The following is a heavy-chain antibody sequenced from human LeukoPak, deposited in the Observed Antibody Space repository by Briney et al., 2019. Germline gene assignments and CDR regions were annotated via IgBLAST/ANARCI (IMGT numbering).Heavy chain of an antibody. CDR1: GGSISSSSYY. Sequence: SETLSLTCTVSGGSISSSSYYWGWIRQPPGKGLEWIGSIYYSGSTYYNPSLKSRVTISVDTSKNQFSLKLSSVTAADTAVYYCSLVVPAALYYFDYWGQGTLVTVSS. V-gene: IGHV4-39*07. CDR2: IYYSGST. D-gene: IGHD2-2*01. CDR3: SLVVPAALYYFDY. J-gene: IGHJ4*02.